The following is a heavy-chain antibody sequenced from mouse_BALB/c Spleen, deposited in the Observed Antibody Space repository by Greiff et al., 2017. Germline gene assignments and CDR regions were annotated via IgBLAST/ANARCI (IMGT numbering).Heavy chain of an antibody. CDR2: ISSGGST. V-gene: IGHV5-6-5*01. Sequence: DVMLVESGGGLVKPGGSLKLSCAASGFTFSSYAMSWVRQTPEKRLEWVASISSGGSTYYPDSVKGRSTISRDNARNILYLQMSSLRSEDTAMYYCARGGSPAWFAYWGQGTLVTVSA. J-gene: IGHJ3*01. CDR3: ARGGSPAWFAY. CDR1: GFTFSSYA.